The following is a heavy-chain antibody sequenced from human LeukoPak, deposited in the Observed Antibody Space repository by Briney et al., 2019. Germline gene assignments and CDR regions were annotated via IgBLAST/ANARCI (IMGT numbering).Heavy chain of an antibody. J-gene: IGHJ6*02. D-gene: IGHD4-11*01. CDR2: IYSGGST. Sequence: GGSLRLSCAASGFTVSSNYMSWVRQAPGKGLEWVSVIYSGGSTYYADSVKGRFTISRDNSKNTLYLQMNSLRAEDTAVYYCARDTATTLGYYYYGMDVWGQGTTVTVSS. CDR3: ARDTATTLGYYYYGMDV. V-gene: IGHV3-53*01. CDR1: GFTVSSNY.